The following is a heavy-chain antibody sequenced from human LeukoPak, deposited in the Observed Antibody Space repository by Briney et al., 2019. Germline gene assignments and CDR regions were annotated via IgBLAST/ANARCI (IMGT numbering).Heavy chain of an antibody. J-gene: IGHJ4*02. CDR1: GGSVSSSDYY. CDR3: SRVFDS. V-gene: IGHV4-39*07. CDR2: IFYIGKT. Sequence: PSETLSLACTVSGGSVSSSDYYWGWIRQPPGKGLEWIGDIFYIGKTNYNPSLKSRVTISVGTSKNQFSLKLTSVTAADTAVYYCSRVFDSWGQGTLVTVSS.